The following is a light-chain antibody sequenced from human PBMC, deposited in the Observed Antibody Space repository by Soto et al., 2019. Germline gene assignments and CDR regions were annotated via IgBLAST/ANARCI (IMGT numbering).Light chain of an antibody. Sequence: DIQMTQSPSSLSAFVGDTVTINCRATDSIDRYLNWYQQKPGQAPRVLITAASTLESGVPSRFSGSGSGTYFTLTINNVQPEDCATYYCQRTYNAPFTFGPGTKVSIK. CDR2: AAS. CDR3: QRTYNAPFT. J-gene: IGKJ3*01. CDR1: DSIDRY. V-gene: IGKV1-39*01.